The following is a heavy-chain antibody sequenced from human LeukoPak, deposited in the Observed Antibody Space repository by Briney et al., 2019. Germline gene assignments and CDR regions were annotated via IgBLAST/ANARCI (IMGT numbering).Heavy chain of an antibody. CDR3: ARELELQRPYNWFDP. J-gene: IGHJ5*02. CDR2: TYYRSKWYN. D-gene: IGHD1-7*01. V-gene: IGHV6-1*01. Sequence: SQTLSLICAISGDCVSSNSAAWNLIRQSPSRGLEWLGRTYYRSKWYNDYAVSVKSRITINPDTSKNQFSLQLNSVTPEDTAVYYCARELELQRPYNWFDPWGQGTLVTVSS. CDR1: GDCVSSNSAA.